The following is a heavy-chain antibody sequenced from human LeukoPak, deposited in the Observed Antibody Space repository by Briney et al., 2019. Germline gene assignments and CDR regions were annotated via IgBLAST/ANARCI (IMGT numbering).Heavy chain of an antibody. V-gene: IGHV4-38-2*02. D-gene: IGHD3-9*01. CDR3: ASSTGYRPFNWFDP. CDR1: GYSISSGYY. Sequence: SETLSLTCTVSGYSISSGYYWGWIRQPPGKGLEWIGSIYHSGSTYYNPSLKSRVTISVDTSKNQLSLKLNSVTAADTAVYYCASSTGYRPFNWFDPWGQGTLVTVSS. CDR2: IYHSGST. J-gene: IGHJ5*02.